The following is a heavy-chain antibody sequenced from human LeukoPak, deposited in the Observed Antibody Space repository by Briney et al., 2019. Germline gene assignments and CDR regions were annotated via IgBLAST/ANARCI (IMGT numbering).Heavy chain of an antibody. CDR1: GFTFGNYG. CDR3: ARNYYGSGSYREDYYYYYMDV. Sequence: GGSLRLSCAASGFTFGNYGMSWVRQAPGKGLEWVSGINWNGGSTGYADSVKGRFTISRDNAKNSLYLQMNSLRAEDTALYHCARNYYGSGSYREDYYYYYMDVWGKGTTVTISS. D-gene: IGHD3-10*01. J-gene: IGHJ6*03. CDR2: INWNGGST. V-gene: IGHV3-20*01.